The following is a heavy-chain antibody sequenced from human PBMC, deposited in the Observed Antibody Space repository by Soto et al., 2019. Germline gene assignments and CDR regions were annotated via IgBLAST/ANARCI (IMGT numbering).Heavy chain of an antibody. J-gene: IGHJ1*01. CDR1: GFTFSSYG. D-gene: IGHD4-17*01. Sequence: GGSLRLSCAASGFTFSSYGMHWVRQAPGKGLEWVAVIWYDGSNKYYADSVKGRFTISRDNSKNTLYLQMNSLRAEDTAVYYCAREQYGGSGLKHWGQGTLVTVSS. CDR2: IWYDGSNK. V-gene: IGHV3-33*01. CDR3: AREQYGGSGLKH.